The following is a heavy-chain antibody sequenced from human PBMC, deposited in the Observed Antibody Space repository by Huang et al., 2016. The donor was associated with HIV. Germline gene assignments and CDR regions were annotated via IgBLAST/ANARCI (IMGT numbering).Heavy chain of an antibody. D-gene: IGHD3-10*01. J-gene: IGHJ4*02. Sequence: VSLRLSCAASGFIFNIYSMNWVRQAPGKGLEWVSYISSGSTTIYSADSGKGRFTISRDNAKNSLYLQMNSLRAEDTAVYYCARDGLRGRLMTRSLDYWGQGTLVTVSS. CDR1: GFIFNIYS. CDR3: ARDGLRGRLMTRSLDY. CDR2: ISSGSTTI. V-gene: IGHV3-48*01.